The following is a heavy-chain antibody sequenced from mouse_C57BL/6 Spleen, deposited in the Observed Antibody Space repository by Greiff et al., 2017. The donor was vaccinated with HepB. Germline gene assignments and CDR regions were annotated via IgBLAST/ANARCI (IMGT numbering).Heavy chain of an antibody. Sequence: VQLQQPGAELVRPGPSVKLSCKASGYTFTSYWMHWVKQRPGQGLEWIGVIDPSDSYTNYNQKFKGKATLTVDTSSSTAYMQLSSLTSEDSAVYYCARRYGSNYWYFDVWGTGTTVTVSS. CDR2: IDPSDSYT. V-gene: IGHV1-59*01. J-gene: IGHJ1*03. CDR3: ARRYGSNYWYFDV. CDR1: GYTFTSYW. D-gene: IGHD1-1*01.